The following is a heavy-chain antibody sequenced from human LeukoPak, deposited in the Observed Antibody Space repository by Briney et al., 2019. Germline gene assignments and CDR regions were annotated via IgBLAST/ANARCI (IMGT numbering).Heavy chain of an antibody. V-gene: IGHV1-18*01. D-gene: IGHD2-2*01. CDR1: GYTFTSYG. J-gene: IGHJ5*02. Sequence: ASVKVSCKASGYTFTSYGISWVRQAPGQGLEWMGWISAYNGNTNYAQKLQGRVTMTEDTSTDTAYMELSSLRSEDTAVYYCATADTPSTSWPNWFDPWGQGTLVTVSS. CDR2: ISAYNGNT. CDR3: ATADTPSTSWPNWFDP.